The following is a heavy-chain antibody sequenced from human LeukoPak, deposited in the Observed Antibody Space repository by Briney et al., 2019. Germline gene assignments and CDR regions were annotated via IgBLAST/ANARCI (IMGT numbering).Heavy chain of an antibody. CDR3: ARDWSDYDDYGGAFDI. J-gene: IGHJ3*02. CDR2: ISSYSTYI. V-gene: IGHV3-21*01. D-gene: IGHD4-17*01. CDR1: GFTFSSYS. Sequence: GGSLRLSCAASGFTFSSYSMSWVRQAPGKGLEWVSSISSYSTYIYYADSVKGRFTISRDNAKNSLYLQMNSLRAEDTAVYYCARDWSDYDDYGGAFDIWGQGTMVTVSS.